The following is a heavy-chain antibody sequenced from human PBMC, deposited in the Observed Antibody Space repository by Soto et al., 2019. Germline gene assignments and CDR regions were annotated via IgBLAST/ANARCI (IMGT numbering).Heavy chain of an antibody. J-gene: IGHJ4*02. D-gene: IGHD3-22*01. CDR2: INAGNGNT. Sequence: GASVKVSCKASGYTFTSYAMHWVRQAPGQRLEWMGWINAGNGNTKYSQKFQGRVTITRDTSASTAYMELSSLRSEDTAVYYCARGYDSSGYYRSLGYWGQGTLVTVSS. CDR3: ARGYDSSGYYRSLGY. CDR1: GYTFTSYA. V-gene: IGHV1-3*01.